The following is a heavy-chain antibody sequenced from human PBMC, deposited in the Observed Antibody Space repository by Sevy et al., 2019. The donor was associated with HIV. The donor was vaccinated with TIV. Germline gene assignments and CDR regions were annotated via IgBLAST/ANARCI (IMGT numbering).Heavy chain of an antibody. Sequence: SETLSLTCTVSGGSITSLYWGWIRQPPGKGLEWIANIYYNGNTNYNPSLKSRFTISLDTSKNQFTLRLSSVPAADTALYYCAGENAWGRGYSWGQGTLVTVSS. V-gene: IGHV4-59*08. D-gene: IGHD1-26*01. CDR1: GGSITSLY. J-gene: IGHJ4*02. CDR3: AGENAWGRGYS. CDR2: IYYNGNT.